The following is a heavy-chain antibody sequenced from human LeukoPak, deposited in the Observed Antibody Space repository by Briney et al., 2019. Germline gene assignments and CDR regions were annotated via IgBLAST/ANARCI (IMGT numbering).Heavy chain of an antibody. CDR1: GGSIYRNGYY. J-gene: IGHJ5*02. V-gene: IGHV4-31*03. Sequence: SETLSLTCTVSGGSIYRNGYYWTWIRQHPGKGLEWIGYIYYSGSTYYNPSLKSRVSMSEDTSKNQFFLHLSSVTAADTAVYYCGSAAGNWFDPWGPGTLVTVSS. CDR2: IYYSGST. CDR3: GSAAGNWFDP. D-gene: IGHD3-10*01.